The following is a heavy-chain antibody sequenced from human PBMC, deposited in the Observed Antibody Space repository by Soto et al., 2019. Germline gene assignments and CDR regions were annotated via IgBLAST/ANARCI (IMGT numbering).Heavy chain of an antibody. D-gene: IGHD7-27*01. J-gene: IGHJ4*02. CDR2: IDLDSSHT. Sequence: QVQLVQSGPEVKMPGASVKISCKASGHTFTGHHMHWVRQAPGQGLEWMAYIDLDSSHTKYAQRFQGRVTTTRDTSITTAYMELSGLRSDDTALYYCGLEPTGTGGFDYWGQGTVLTVSS. CDR1: GHTFTGHH. V-gene: IGHV1-2*02. CDR3: GLEPTGTGGFDY.